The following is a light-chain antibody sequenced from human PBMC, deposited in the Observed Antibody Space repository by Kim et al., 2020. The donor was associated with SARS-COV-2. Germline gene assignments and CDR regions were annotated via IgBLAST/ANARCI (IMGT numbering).Light chain of an antibody. Sequence: GEGATSSSGASQGVSSNLAWYQQKPGQAPRLLIYGASTRATGIPARFSGRGSGKEFTLTSSSLQSEDLAVYYWQQYKNWPKTFGQGTKVDIK. CDR1: QGVSSN. CDR2: GAS. J-gene: IGKJ1*01. CDR3: QQYKNWPKT. V-gene: IGKV3-15*01.